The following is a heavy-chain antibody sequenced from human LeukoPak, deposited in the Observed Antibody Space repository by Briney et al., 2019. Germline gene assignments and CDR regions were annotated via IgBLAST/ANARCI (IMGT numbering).Heavy chain of an antibody. Sequence: GGSLRLSCAASGFTFDDYGMSWVRQAPGKGLEWVSFISSSSSYIYYADSVKGRFTISRDNTKNSLYLQVNSLRAEDTAVYYCARMRAVGATKKFDYWGQGTLVTVSS. D-gene: IGHD1-26*01. CDR3: ARMRAVGATKKFDY. CDR2: ISSSSSYI. CDR1: GFTFDDYG. V-gene: IGHV3-21*01. J-gene: IGHJ4*02.